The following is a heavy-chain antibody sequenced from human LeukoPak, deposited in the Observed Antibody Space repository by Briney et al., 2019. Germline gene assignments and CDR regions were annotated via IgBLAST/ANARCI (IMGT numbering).Heavy chain of an antibody. D-gene: IGHD6-13*01. V-gene: IGHV3-30*18. CDR3: AKHSSSSSGMDV. J-gene: IGHJ6*02. Sequence: GGSLRLSCAASGFTFSSYGIHWVRQAPGKGLEWVAVISYDGSNKYYADSVKGRFTISRDNSKNTLYLQMNSLRAEDTAVYYCAKHSSSSSGMDVWGQGTTVTVSS. CDR2: ISYDGSNK. CDR1: GFTFSSYG.